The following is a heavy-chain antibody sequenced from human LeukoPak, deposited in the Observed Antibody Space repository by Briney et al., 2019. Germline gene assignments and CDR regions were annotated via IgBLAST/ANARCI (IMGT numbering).Heavy chain of an antibody. J-gene: IGHJ4*02. CDR3: AKRSTSGYCSSTSCYEFDC. D-gene: IGHD2-2*01. CDR1: GFKFNSYG. Sequence: GGSLRLSCAASGFKFNSYGVHWVRQAPGKGLEWVAFIRYDGSNKYYADSVKGRFTISRDNSKNTLYLQMNSLRAEDTALYYCAKRSTSGYCSSTSCYEFDCWGQGTLVTVSS. CDR2: IRYDGSNK. V-gene: IGHV3-30*02.